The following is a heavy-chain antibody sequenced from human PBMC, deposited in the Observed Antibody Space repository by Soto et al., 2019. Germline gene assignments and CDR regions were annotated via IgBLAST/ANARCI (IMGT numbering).Heavy chain of an antibody. V-gene: IGHV4-59*01. CDR2: IYYSGST. CDR3: ARIPRDPDAFDI. CDR1: GGSISSYY. J-gene: IGHJ3*02. Sequence: SXTLSLTCTVSGGSISSYYWSWIRQPPGKGLEWIGYIYYSGSTNYNPSLKSRVTISVDTSKNQFSLKLSSPTAADTAVYYCARIPRDPDAFDIWGQGTMVTASS.